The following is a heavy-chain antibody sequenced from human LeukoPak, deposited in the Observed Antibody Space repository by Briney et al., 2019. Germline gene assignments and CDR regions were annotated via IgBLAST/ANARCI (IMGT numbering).Heavy chain of an antibody. Sequence: GRSLRLSCAASGFTFDDYAMHWVRQAPGKGLEWVSGINSDGSSTSYADSVKGRLTISRDNAKNTLYLQMNSPRAEDTAVYYCSRARGGDSLFDYWGQGTLVTVSS. D-gene: IGHD2-21*02. J-gene: IGHJ4*02. V-gene: IGHV3-74*01. CDR2: INSDGSST. CDR1: GFTFDDYA. CDR3: SRARGGDSLFDY.